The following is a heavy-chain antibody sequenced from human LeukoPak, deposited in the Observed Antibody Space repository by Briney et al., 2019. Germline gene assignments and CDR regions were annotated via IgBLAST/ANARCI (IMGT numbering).Heavy chain of an antibody. CDR1: GFIFSSYS. Sequence: GGSLRLSCAASGFIFSSYSMNWVRQAPGKGLEWVSSIGSSTSYIYYADSVKGRFTISRDNAKNSLYLQMNSLRAEDTAVYYCARDLRAFDIWGQGTMVTDSS. CDR3: ARDLRAFDI. J-gene: IGHJ3*02. V-gene: IGHV3-21*01. CDR2: IGSSTSYI.